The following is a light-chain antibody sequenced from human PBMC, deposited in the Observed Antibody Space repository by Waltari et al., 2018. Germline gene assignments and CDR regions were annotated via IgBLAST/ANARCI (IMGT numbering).Light chain of an antibody. V-gene: IGKV3-11*01. CDR2: DIF. Sequence: EIVLPQSPATLSLSPGERATLSCRASQSVSSYLAWYQQKPGQAPRLLIYDIFNRAAGIPARFSGSGSGTDFTLTISSLEPEDFAVYYCQQRRNWPPTFGPGTKVDIK. CDR3: QQRRNWPPT. CDR1: QSVSSY. J-gene: IGKJ3*01.